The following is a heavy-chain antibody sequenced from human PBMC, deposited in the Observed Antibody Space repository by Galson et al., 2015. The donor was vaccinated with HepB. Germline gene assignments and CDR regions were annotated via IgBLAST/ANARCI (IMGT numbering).Heavy chain of an antibody. CDR3: ARAVHYDGLLNPNDAFDI. J-gene: IGHJ3*02. CDR1: GGSISSYY. D-gene: IGHD3-22*01. Sequence: TLSLTCTVSGGSISSYYWSWIRQPPGKGLEWIGYIYYSGSTNYNPSLKSRVTMSVDTSKNQFSLKLSSVTAADTAVYYCARAVHYDGLLNPNDAFDIWGQGTMVTVSS. V-gene: IGHV4-59*12. CDR2: IYYSGST.